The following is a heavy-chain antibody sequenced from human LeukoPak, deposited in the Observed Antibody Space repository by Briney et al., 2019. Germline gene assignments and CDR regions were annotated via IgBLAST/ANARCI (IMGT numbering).Heavy chain of an antibody. V-gene: IGHV3-21*01. Sequence: PGRSLRLSCAASGFTFSSYGMHWVRQAPGKGLEWVSSISSSSSYIFYADSVKGRFTISRDNAKNSLFLQMNSLSAEDTAVYYCARDAGGLLALDYWGQGTLVTVSS. CDR1: GFTFSSYG. D-gene: IGHD2-15*01. J-gene: IGHJ4*02. CDR3: ARDAGGLLALDY. CDR2: ISSSSSYI.